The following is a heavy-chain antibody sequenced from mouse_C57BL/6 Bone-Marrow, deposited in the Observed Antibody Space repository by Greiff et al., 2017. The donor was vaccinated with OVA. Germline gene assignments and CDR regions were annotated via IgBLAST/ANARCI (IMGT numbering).Heavy chain of an antibody. Sequence: VQLQQSGPGLVAPSQSLSITCTVSGFSLTSYGVDWVRQSPGKGLEWLGVIWGVGSTNYNSALKSRLSISKDNSKSQVFLKMNSLQTDDTAMYYCASSPPPYYSNPFAYWGQGTLVTVSA. CDR3: ASSPPPYYSNPFAY. V-gene: IGHV2-6*01. CDR1: GFSLTSYG. CDR2: IWGVGST. D-gene: IGHD2-5*01. J-gene: IGHJ3*01.